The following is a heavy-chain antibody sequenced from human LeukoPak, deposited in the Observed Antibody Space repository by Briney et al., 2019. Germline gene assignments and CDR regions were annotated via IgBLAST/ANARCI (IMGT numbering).Heavy chain of an antibody. CDR1: GFTFSSYM. J-gene: IGHJ3*02. Sequence: GGSLRLSCAASGFTFSSYMMTWVRQAPGKGLEWVANIKPDGGEKFYVDSVRGRFTISRDNAKNSLYLQMNSLRAEDTAVYYCARDKPASDAFDIWGQGTMVTVSS. V-gene: IGHV3-7*01. CDR2: IKPDGGEK. CDR3: ARDKPASDAFDI. D-gene: IGHD2-2*01.